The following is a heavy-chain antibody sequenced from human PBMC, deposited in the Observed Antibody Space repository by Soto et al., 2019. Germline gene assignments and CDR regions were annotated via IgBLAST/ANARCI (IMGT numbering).Heavy chain of an antibody. CDR3: ARVERGTATTVVDAFDI. CDR1: GGCVSSGNYY. V-gene: IGHV4-61*01. J-gene: IGHJ3*02. CDR2: MSHSGGT. Sequence: NPSETLSLTCAVSGGCVSSGNYYWSWIRQPPGKGLEWIGEMSHSGGTHFNPSLKSRVTISVDTSKNQFSLKMSSVTAADTALYYCARVERGTATTVVDAFDIWGPGTMVTVSS. D-gene: IGHD1-1*01.